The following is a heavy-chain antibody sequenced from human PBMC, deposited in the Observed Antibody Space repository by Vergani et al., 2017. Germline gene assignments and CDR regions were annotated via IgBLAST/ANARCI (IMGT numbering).Heavy chain of an antibody. CDR2: INAGNGNT. D-gene: IGHD3-10*01. Sequence: QVQLVQSGAEVKKPGASVKVSCKASGYTFTSYAMHWARQAPGQRLEWMGWINAGNGNTKYSQKFQGRVTITRDTSASTAYMELSSLRSEDTAVYYCARECTMVRGVIWWFDPWGQGTLVTVSS. CDR1: GYTFTSYA. J-gene: IGHJ5*02. CDR3: ARECTMVRGVIWWFDP. V-gene: IGHV1-3*01.